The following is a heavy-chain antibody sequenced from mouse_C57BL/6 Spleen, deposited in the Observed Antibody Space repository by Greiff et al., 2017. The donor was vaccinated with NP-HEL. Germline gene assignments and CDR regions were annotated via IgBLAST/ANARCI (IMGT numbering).Heavy chain of an antibody. CDR1: GYTFTNYW. J-gene: IGHJ2*01. CDR2: IYPGGGYT. Sequence: QVQLQQSGAELVRPGTSVKMSCKASGYTFTNYWIGWAKQRPGHGLEWIGDIYPGGGYTNYNEKFKGKATLTADKSSSTAYMQFSSLTSEDSAIYYCARRYYGSSGYFDYWGQGTTLTVSS. CDR3: ARRYYGSSGYFDY. V-gene: IGHV1-63*01. D-gene: IGHD1-1*01.